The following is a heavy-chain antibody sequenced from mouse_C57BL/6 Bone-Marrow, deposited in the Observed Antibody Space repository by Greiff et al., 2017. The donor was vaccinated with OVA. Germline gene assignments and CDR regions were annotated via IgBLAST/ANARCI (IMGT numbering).Heavy chain of an antibody. CDR2: LWSGGST. Sequence: VKLVESGPGLVQPSQSLSITCTVSGFSLTSYGVHWVRQSPGKGLEWLGVLWSGGSTDYNAAFISRLSISKDNSKSQVFFKMNSLQADDTAIYYCARNFGYGSPYYYAMDYWGQGTSVTVSS. CDR3: ARNFGYGSPYYYAMDY. V-gene: IGHV2-2*01. CDR1: GFSLTSYG. J-gene: IGHJ4*01. D-gene: IGHD1-1*01.